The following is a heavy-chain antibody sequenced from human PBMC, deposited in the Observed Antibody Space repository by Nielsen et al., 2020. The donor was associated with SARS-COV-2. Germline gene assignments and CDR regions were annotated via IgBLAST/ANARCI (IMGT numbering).Heavy chain of an antibody. D-gene: IGHD6-19*01. CDR1: GGSISSYY. Sequence: SETLSPTCTVSGGSISSYYWSWIRQPPGKGLEWIGYIYYSGSTNYNPSLKSRVTISVDTSKNQFSLKLSSVTAADTAVYYCARTYSSGWSHYFDYWGQGTLVTVSS. CDR3: ARTYSSGWSHYFDY. CDR2: IYYSGST. V-gene: IGHV4-59*01. J-gene: IGHJ4*02.